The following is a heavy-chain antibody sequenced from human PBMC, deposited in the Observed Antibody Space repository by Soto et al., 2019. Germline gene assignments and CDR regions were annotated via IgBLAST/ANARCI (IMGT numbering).Heavy chain of an antibody. CDR1: GFTFSIYA. Sequence: EVQLLESGGGLVQPGGSLRLSCAASGFTFSIYAMSWVRQAPGKGLEWVSAISTSGGSTYYADSVKGRFTISRDNSKNTLFLRMNSLRAEDTAVYYCWTSPGYDSRGYYSNVDYWGQGTLVTVSS. D-gene: IGHD3-22*01. CDR2: ISTSGGST. V-gene: IGHV3-23*01. J-gene: IGHJ4*02. CDR3: WTSPGYDSRGYYSNVDY.